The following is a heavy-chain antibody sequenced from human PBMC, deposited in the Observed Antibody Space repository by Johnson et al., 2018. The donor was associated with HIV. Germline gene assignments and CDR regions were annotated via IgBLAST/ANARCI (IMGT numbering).Heavy chain of an antibody. D-gene: IGHD2-15*01. V-gene: IGHV3-11*04. CDR3: ARGPTRSACDI. CDR1: GFTFSDYY. CDR2: ISTSGSTL. J-gene: IGHJ3*02. Sequence: QVQLVESGGGLVKPGGSLRLSCAASGFTFSDYYMSWIRQAAGKGLEWLSYISTSGSTLYYADSVKGRFTISRDNDKNSLYLQMNSLRAEDTAVYYCARGPTRSACDIWGQGTMVTVSS.